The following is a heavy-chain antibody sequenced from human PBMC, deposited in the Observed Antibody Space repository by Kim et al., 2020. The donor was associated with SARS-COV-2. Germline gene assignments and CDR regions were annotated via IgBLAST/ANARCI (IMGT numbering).Heavy chain of an antibody. V-gene: IGHV3-15*01. Sequence: GGSLRLSCAASGFTFSNAWMSWVRQAPGKGLEWVGRIKSKTDGGTTDYAAPVKGRFTISRDDSKNTLYLQMNSLKTEDTAVYYCTTDLGSQLGRFYYFDYCGQGTLVTVSS. CDR3: TTDLGSQLGRFYYFDY. CDR1: GFTFSNAW. D-gene: IGHD7-27*01. CDR2: IKSKTDGGTT. J-gene: IGHJ4*02.